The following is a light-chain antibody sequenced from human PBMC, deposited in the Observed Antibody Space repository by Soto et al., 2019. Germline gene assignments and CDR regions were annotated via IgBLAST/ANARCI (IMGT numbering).Light chain of an antibody. CDR3: QQYNNWLRT. J-gene: IGKJ2*01. Sequence: EIVMTQSPATLSVSPGERATLSCRASQSVSSNLAWYQQKPGQAPRLLIYGASIRATGIPARFSGSGSGTEFTLTISSLQSADFAVYYCQQYNNWLRTFGQGTKLEIK. CDR2: GAS. CDR1: QSVSSN. V-gene: IGKV3D-15*01.